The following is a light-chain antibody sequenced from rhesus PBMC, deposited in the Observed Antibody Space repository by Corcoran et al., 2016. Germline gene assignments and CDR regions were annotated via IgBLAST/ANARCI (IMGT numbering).Light chain of an antibody. CDR2: GAS. Sequence: EIVLTQSPATLALSPGERATLSCRASQSVGSSLAWYQQKPGQAPRLLIYGASRRAPCIPDRFSGSGSGTDFTLPISSLEPEDVGVYYWQQASHWKHSFGQGTKVEIK. CDR1: QSVGSS. V-gene: IGKV3-24*04. CDR3: QQASHWKHS. J-gene: IGKJ2*01.